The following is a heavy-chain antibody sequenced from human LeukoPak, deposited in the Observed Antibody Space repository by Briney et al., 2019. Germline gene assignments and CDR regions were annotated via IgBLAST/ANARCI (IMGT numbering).Heavy chain of an antibody. J-gene: IGHJ2*01. CDR1: GFTLSSYW. CDR3: AREDQRTAYWFFDL. Sequence: PGGSLRLSCVVSGFTLSSYWMHWVRQAPGKGLVWVSRMNNDGSGITYADSAKGRFTISRDNAKNTLYLQMNGLRAEDTAVYFCAREDQRTAYWFFDLWGRGTLVTVSS. CDR2: MNNDGSGI. V-gene: IGHV3-74*01.